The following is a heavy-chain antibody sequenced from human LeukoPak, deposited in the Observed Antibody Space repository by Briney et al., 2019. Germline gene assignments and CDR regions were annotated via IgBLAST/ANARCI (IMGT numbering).Heavy chain of an antibody. J-gene: IGHJ4*02. V-gene: IGHV3-21*01. Sequence: PGGSLRLSCAASGFTFSSYSMNWVRQAPGKGLEWVSFISSSSSYIYYADSVKGRFTISRDNAKNSLYLQMNSLRAEDTVVYYCTRDEDFYSSSSDYWGQGTLVTVSS. CDR1: GFTFSSYS. CDR3: TRDEDFYSSSSDY. CDR2: ISSSSSYI. D-gene: IGHD6-6*01.